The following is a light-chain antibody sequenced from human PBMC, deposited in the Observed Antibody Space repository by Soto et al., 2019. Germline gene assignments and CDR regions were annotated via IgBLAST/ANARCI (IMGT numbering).Light chain of an antibody. Sequence: DLRMTQSPSSLSGALGDTVTITCRASQTSSTYDNWYQQRPGRAPYLIIYAASILQNGVPSRFSGGGSGTDLTLTISGLQAEDFATYYGQQSHRSPLTFGGGTKVDIK. CDR1: QTSSTY. J-gene: IGKJ4*01. CDR3: QQSHRSPLT. CDR2: AAS. V-gene: IGKV1-39*01.